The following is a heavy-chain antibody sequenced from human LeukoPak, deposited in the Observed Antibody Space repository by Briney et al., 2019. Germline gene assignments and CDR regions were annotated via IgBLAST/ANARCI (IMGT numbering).Heavy chain of an antibody. V-gene: IGHV3-23*01. D-gene: IGHD1-26*01. CDR1: GFTVSSTYA. CDR2: ISGSGGGT. J-gene: IGHJ3*02. Sequence: GGSLRLSCAASGFTVSSTYAMSWVRQAAGKGLEWVSLISGSGGGTYYADSVKGRFTISRDNSKNTLYLQMNSLRAEDTAVYYCARARRIVGATNAFDIWGQGTMVTVSS. CDR3: ARARRIVGATNAFDI.